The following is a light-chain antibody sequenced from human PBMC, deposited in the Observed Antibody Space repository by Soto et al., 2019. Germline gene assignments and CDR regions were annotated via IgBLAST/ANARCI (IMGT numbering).Light chain of an antibody. J-gene: IGLJ1*01. CDR3: QSYDSSLSAYV. CDR2: GNS. V-gene: IGLV1-40*01. CDR1: SSNIGAGYD. Sequence: QSVLTQPPSVSWAPGQMVTISCTGSSSNIGAGYDVHWYQQLPGAAPKLLIYGNSNRPSGVPDRFSGSKSGTSASLAITGLQAEDEADYCCQSYDSSLSAYVFGTGTKVTVL.